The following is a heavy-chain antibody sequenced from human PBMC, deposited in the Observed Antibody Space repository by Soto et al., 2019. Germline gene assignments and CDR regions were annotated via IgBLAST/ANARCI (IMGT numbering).Heavy chain of an antibody. D-gene: IGHD6-19*01. J-gene: IGHJ4*02. CDR2: IYYSGST. CDR3: ARDRGRAVAGGIDY. CDR1: GVSISSYY. Sequence: SETLSLTCTVSGVSISSYYWSWIRQPPGKGLEWIGYIYYSGSTNYNPSLKSRVTISVDTSKNQFSLKLSSVTAADTAVYYCARDRGRAVAGGIDYWGQGTLVTVPS. V-gene: IGHV4-59*01.